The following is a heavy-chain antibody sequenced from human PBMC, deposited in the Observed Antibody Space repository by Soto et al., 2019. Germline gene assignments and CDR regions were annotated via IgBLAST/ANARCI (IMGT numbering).Heavy chain of an antibody. Sequence: SETLSLTCAVYGGSFSGYYWSWIRQPPGKGLEWIGEINHSGSTNYNPSLKSRVTISVDTSKNQFPLKLSSVTAADTAVYYCARLKTITMVRGVIMRNNWFDPWGQGTLVTVSS. CDR2: INHSGST. V-gene: IGHV4-34*01. J-gene: IGHJ5*02. CDR3: ARLKTITMVRGVIMRNNWFDP. CDR1: GGSFSGYY. D-gene: IGHD3-10*01.